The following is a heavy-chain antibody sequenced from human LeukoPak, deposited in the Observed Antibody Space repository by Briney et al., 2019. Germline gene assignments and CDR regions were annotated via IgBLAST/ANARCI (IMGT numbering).Heavy chain of an antibody. CDR1: GGSISSSNW. D-gene: IGHD3-10*01. J-gene: IGHJ4*02. CDR3: ARKRITMVRGVIDFDY. V-gene: IGHV4-4*02. Sequence: PSGTLSLTCAISGGSISSSNWRSWVRQPPGKGLEWIGEIYHSGSTNYNPSLKSRVTISVDTSKNQFSLKLSSVTAADTAVYYCARKRITMVRGVIDFDYWGQGTLVTVSS. CDR2: IYHSGST.